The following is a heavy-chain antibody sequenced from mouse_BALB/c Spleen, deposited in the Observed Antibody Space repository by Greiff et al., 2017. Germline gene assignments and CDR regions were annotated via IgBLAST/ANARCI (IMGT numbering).Heavy chain of an antibody. D-gene: IGHD1-1*01. V-gene: IGHV1S45*01. J-gene: IGHJ2*01. Sequence: VHVKQSGAELVRPGASVKISCKAFGYTFTNHHINWVKQRPGQGLDWIGYINPYNDYTSYNQKFKGKATLTVDKSSSTAYMELSSLTSEDSAVYYCARGGFTTVVDYWGQGTTLTVSS. CDR3: ARGGFTTVVDY. CDR1: GYTFTNHH. CDR2: INPYNDYT.